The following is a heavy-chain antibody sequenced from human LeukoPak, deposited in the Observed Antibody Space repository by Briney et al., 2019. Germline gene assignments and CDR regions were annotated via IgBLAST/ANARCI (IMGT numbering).Heavy chain of an antibody. CDR3: ARDALSSSSSGLENDY. CDR1: GGTFSSYT. CDR2: IIPILGIA. V-gene: IGHV1-69*04. D-gene: IGHD6-6*01. Sequence: SVKVSCKASGGTFSSYTISWVRQAPGQGLEWMGRIIPILGIANYAQKFQGRVTITADKSTSTAYMELSSLRSEDTAVYYCARDALSSSSSGLENDYWGQGTLVTVSS. J-gene: IGHJ4*02.